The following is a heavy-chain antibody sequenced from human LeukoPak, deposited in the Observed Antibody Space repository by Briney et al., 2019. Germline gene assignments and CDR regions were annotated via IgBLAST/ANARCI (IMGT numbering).Heavy chain of an antibody. CDR1: GSFISSSSYY. D-gene: IGHD4-17*01. CDR3: ARRSMVTTFDY. CDR2: IYYSGST. J-gene: IGHJ4*02. Sequence: PSAPLSLTCTVSGSFISSSSYYWRRIPQPRGKGLEWIGSIYYSGSTYYNPSLKSLVTISVDTSKNQFSLKLSSVTAADTAVYYCARRSMVTTFDYWGQGTLVTVSS. V-gene: IGHV4-39*01.